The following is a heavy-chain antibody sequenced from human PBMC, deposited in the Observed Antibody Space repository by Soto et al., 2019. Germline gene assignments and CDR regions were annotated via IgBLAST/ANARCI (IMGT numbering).Heavy chain of an antibody. V-gene: IGHV3-48*02. CDR3: ARDGSGSYSPSDYYYGIDV. J-gene: IGHJ6*02. Sequence: GGSLRLSCAASGFTFSSYSMNWVRQAPGKGLEWVSYISSSSSTIYYADSVKGRFTISRDNAKNSLYLQMNSLRDEDTAVYYCARDGSGSYSPSDYYYGIDVWGQGTTVTVSS. CDR2: ISSSSSTI. CDR1: GFTFSSYS. D-gene: IGHD3-10*01.